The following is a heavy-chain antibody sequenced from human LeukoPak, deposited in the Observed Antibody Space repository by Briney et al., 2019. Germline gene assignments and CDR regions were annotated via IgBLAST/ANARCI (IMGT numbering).Heavy chain of an antibody. V-gene: IGHV4-39*01. Sequence: SETLSLTCTVAGDSISDIVYYWGWIPQPPGKGLECIVSIYYTGSTYYNPSPKRRLTISVDTSNNQFSLKLNSVTAADTAIYYCARLFGRGYHSSVPQSYWSQGTVVTVSS. CDR3: ARLFGRGYHSSVPQSY. CDR1: GDSISDIVYY. D-gene: IGHD3-22*01. J-gene: IGHJ4*02. CDR2: IYYTGST.